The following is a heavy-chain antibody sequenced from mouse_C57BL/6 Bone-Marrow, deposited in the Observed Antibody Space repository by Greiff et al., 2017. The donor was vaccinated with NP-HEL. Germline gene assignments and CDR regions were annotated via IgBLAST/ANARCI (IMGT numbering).Heavy chain of an antibody. V-gene: IGHV5-9*01. J-gene: IGHJ2*01. CDR3: ARHDDFDY. CDR2: ISGGGGNT. Sequence: EVMLVESGGGLVKPGGSLKLSCAASGFTFSSYTMSWVRQTPEKRLEWVATISGGGGNTYYPDSVKGRFTISRDNAKNTLYLHMSSLMSEDTALYYCARHDDFDYWGQGTTLTVSS. CDR1: GFTFSSYT.